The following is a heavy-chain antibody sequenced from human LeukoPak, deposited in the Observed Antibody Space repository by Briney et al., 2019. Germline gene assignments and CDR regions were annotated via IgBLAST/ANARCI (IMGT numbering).Heavy chain of an antibody. CDR2: ISSSSSYI. J-gene: IGHJ4*02. D-gene: IGHD1-7*01. CDR1: GFTFSSCA. V-gene: IGHV3-21*01. Sequence: GGSLRLSCAASGFTFSSCAMSWVRQAPGKGLEWVSSISSSSSYIYYADSVKGRFTISRDNAKNSLYLQMNSLRAEDTAVYYCARVAGVDNWNSPVDYWGQGTLVTVSS. CDR3: ARVAGVDNWNSPVDY.